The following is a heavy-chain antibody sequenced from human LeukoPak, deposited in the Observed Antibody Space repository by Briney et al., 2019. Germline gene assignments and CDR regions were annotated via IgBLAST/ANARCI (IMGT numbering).Heavy chain of an antibody. CDR3: ARVSFCSSINCFDRGVDYFDF. D-gene: IGHD2-2*01. V-gene: IGHV3-11*01. J-gene: IGHJ4*02. CDR2: ISSSGYTI. Sequence: GGSLRLSCAASGFIFSDYYMSWIRRAPGKGLEWVSSISSSGYTIYYADSVKGRFTISRDNANNALFLQVNSLRAEDTAVYYCARVSFCSSINCFDRGVDYFDFWGRGTLVTVSS. CDR1: GFIFSDYY.